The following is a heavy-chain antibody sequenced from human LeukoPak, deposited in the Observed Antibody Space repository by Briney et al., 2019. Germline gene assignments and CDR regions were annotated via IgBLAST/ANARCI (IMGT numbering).Heavy chain of an antibody. CDR3: AGGLVVVAATGYYYGMDV. CDR2: IYYSGST. J-gene: IGHJ6*02. CDR1: GGSISSYY. V-gene: IGHV4-59*01. D-gene: IGHD2-15*01. Sequence: PSETLSLTCTVSGGSISSYYWGWIRQPPGKGLEWIGYIYYSGSTNYNPSLKSRVTISVDTSKNQFSLKLSSVTAADTAVYYCAGGLVVVAATGYYYGMDVWGQGTTVTVSS.